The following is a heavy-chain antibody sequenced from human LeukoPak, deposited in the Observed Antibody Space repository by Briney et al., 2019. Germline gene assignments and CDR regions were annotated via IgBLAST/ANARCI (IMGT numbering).Heavy chain of an antibody. D-gene: IGHD3-10*01. J-gene: IGHJ5*02. CDR1: AFTFSSHT. CDR2: IGFSTTYI. Sequence: GGSLRLSCAGSAFTFSSHTINWVRQAPGRGLEWVSCIGFSTTYIHYADSVKGRFTISRDNAKNSLYLQMNSLRAEDTAVYYCARKGRSTKNWFDPWGQGTLVTVSS. V-gene: IGHV3-21*01. CDR3: ARKGRSTKNWFDP.